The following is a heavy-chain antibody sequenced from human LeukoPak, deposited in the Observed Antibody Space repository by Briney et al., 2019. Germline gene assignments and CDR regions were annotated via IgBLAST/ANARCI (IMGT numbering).Heavy chain of an antibody. CDR2: INPNSGGT. CDR1: GYTFTGYY. D-gene: IGHD6-13*01. V-gene: IGHV1-2*02. CDR3: ARTQPGYSSSWYVIDY. J-gene: IGHJ4*02. Sequence: ASVKVSCKASGYTFTGYYMHWVRQAPGQGLEWMGWINPNSGGTNYAQKFQGGVTMTRDTSISTAYMELSRLRSDDTAVYYCARTQPGYSSSWYVIDYWGQGTLVTVSS.